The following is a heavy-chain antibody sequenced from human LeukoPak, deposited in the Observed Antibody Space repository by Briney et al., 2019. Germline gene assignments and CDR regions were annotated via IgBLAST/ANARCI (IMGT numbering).Heavy chain of an antibody. CDR1: GYTFSSYW. CDR3: ARERVTTTSFDY. V-gene: IGHV3-7*03. Sequence: GGSLRLSCAVSGYTFSSYWMSWVRQAPGKGLEWVANMNQDGSEKYYVDSVKGRFTISRDNAKNSLYLQMNNLRAEDTAVYYCARERVTTTSFDYWGQGVLVTVSS. CDR2: MNQDGSEK. J-gene: IGHJ4*02. D-gene: IGHD2/OR15-2a*01.